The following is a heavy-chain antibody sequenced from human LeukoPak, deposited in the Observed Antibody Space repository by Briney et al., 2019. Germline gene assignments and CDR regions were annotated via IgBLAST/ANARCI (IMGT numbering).Heavy chain of an antibody. D-gene: IGHD1-26*01. J-gene: IGHJ4*02. Sequence: GGPLRLSCAASGFTFSSYGMHWVRQAPGKGLEWVAFIRYDGSNKYYADSVKGRFTISRDNSKNTLYLQMNSLRAEDTAVYYCAKDQLGEELLGDYWGQGTLVTVSS. CDR2: IRYDGSNK. V-gene: IGHV3-30*02. CDR1: GFTFSSYG. CDR3: AKDQLGEELLGDY.